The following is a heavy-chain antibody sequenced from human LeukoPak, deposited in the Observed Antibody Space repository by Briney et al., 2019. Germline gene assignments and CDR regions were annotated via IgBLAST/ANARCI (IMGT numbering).Heavy chain of an antibody. CDR3: ARDWGSGSFYAEPYFDY. CDR1: GFTFSSYS. CDR2: IYSGGST. J-gene: IGHJ4*02. V-gene: IGHV3-53*01. Sequence: GGSLRLSCAASGFTFSSYSMNWVRQAPGKGLEWVSVIYSGGSTDYADSVKGRFTISRDNSKNTLYLNSLRAEDTAVYYCARDWGSGSFYAEPYFDYWGQGTLVTVSS. D-gene: IGHD3-10*01.